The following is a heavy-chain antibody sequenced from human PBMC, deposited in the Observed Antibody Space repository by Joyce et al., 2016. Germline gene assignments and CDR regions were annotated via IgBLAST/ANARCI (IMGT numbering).Heavy chain of an antibody. CDR2: NYPNDFDT. CDR1: GYRFSNYW. D-gene: IGHD2-2*01. V-gene: IGHV5-51*01. Sequence: EVQLEQSGAEVKKPGESLKISCKGSGYRFSNYWVGWVRQLPGKGLEWMGINYPNDFDTRYSPSFQGQVTISADKSISTAYLQLTSLRASDTAIYYCARHEHLPAAFDFWGQGTLVTVSS. CDR3: ARHEHLPAAFDF. J-gene: IGHJ4*02.